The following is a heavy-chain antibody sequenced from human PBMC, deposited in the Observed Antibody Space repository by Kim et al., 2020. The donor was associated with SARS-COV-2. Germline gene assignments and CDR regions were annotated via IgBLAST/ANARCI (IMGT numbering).Heavy chain of an antibody. V-gene: IGHV7-4-1*02. CDR3: ASVYYDFWSGYSRMDV. J-gene: IGHJ6*04. Sequence: ASVKVSCKASGYTFTSYAMNWVRQAPGQGLEWMGWINTNTGNPTYAQGFTGRFVFSLDTSVSTAYLQISSLKAEDTAVYYCASVYYDFWSGYSRMDVWGKGTTVTVSS. CDR2: INTNTGNP. CDR1: GYTFTSYA. D-gene: IGHD3-3*01.